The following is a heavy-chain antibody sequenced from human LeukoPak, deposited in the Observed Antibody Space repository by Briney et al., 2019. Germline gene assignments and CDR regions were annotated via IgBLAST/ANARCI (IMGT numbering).Heavy chain of an antibody. D-gene: IGHD5-12*01. CDR3: AREEGGYMVNFDY. CDR2: ISSSSSYI. J-gene: IGHJ4*02. Sequence: PGGSLRLSYAASGFTFSSYSMNWVRQAPGKGLEWVSSISSSSSYIYYADSVKGRFTISRDNAKNSLYLQMNSLRAEDTAVYYCAREEGGYMVNFDYWGQGTLVTVSS. V-gene: IGHV3-21*01. CDR1: GFTFSSYS.